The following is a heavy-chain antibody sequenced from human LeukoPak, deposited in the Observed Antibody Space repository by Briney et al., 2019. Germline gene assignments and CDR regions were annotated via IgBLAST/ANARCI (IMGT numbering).Heavy chain of an antibody. CDR1: GYTFTGYY. D-gene: IGHD2-15*01. V-gene: IGHV1-2*02. J-gene: IGHJ4*02. CDR3: AREVVVAASSGASFDY. CDR2: INPNSGGT. Sequence: ASVKVSCKASGYTFTGYYMHWVRQAPGQGLEWMRWINPNSGGTNYAQKFQGRVTMTRDTSISTAYMELSRLRSDDTAVYYCAREVVVAASSGASFDYWGQGTLVTVSS.